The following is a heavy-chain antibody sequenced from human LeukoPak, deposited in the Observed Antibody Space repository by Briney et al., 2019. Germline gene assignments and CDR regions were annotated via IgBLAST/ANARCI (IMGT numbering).Heavy chain of an antibody. D-gene: IGHD1-1*01. J-gene: IGHJ6*03. V-gene: IGHV3-21*04. CDR3: AKGGGGTNYYYMDV. CDR2: TSSSSSYI. CDR1: GYIFTNYA. Sequence: GGTLRLSCAASGYIFTNYAMSWVRQAPGKGLEWVSSTSSSSSYIYYADSVKGRFTISRDNAKNSLYLQMNSLRAEDMALYYCAKGGGGTNYYYMDVWGKGTTVTVSS.